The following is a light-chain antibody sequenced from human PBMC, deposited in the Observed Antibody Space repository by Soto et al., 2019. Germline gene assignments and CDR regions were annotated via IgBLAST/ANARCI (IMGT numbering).Light chain of an antibody. CDR2: DVT. CDR1: SSDVGGYNF. V-gene: IGLV2-8*01. J-gene: IGLJ2*01. CDR3: SSYAGSRFPVA. Sequence: QSALTQPPSASGSPGQSVTISCTGASSDVGGYNFVSWNQQHPGKAPKLMIYDVTKRPSGVPDRFSGSKSGNTASLTVSGLQVDDEADYYCSSYAGSRFPVAFGGGTKLTVL.